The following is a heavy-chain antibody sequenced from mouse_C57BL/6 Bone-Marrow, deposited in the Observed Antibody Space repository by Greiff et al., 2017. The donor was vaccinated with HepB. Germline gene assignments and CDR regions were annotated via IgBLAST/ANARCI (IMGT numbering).Heavy chain of an antibody. Sequence: QVQLQQSGAELARPGASVKLSCKASGYTFTSYGISWVKQRTGQGLEWIGEIYPRSGNTDYNEKFKGKATLTADKSSSTAYMELRSLTSEDSAVYFVASIYYDDGAGSPYWYFDVWGTGTTVTVSS. J-gene: IGHJ1*03. CDR1: GYTFTSYG. CDR3: ASIYYDDGAGSPYWYFDV. CDR2: IYPRSGNT. V-gene: IGHV1-81*01. D-gene: IGHD2-4*01.